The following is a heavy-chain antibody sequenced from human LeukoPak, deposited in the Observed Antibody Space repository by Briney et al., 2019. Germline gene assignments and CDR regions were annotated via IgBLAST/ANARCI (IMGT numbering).Heavy chain of an antibody. V-gene: IGHV1-8*01. CDR1: GYTFTSCD. CDR2: MNPNSGNT. CDR3: ARVSLGESGSYSLAN. J-gene: IGHJ4*02. D-gene: IGHD1-26*01. Sequence: ASVKVSCKASGYTFTSCDINWVRQATGQGLEWMGWMNPNSGNTGNAQKFQGRVAMTRDPSISTAYMELSSLTSDDTAVYYCARVSLGESGSYSLANWGQGTLVTVSS.